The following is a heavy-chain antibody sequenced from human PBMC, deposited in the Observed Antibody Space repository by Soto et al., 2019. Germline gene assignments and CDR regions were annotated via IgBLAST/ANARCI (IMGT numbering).Heavy chain of an antibody. CDR3: ARTSYDSSGTAADP. D-gene: IGHD3-22*01. CDR1: GGSISSGGYY. J-gene: IGHJ5*02. V-gene: IGHV4-31*03. CDR2: IYYSGST. Sequence: TLSLTCTVSGGSISSGGYYWSWIRQHPGKGLEWIGYIYYSGSTYYKPSLKSRVTISVDTSKNQFSLKLSSVTAADTAVYYCARTSYDSSGTAADPWGQGTLVTVSS.